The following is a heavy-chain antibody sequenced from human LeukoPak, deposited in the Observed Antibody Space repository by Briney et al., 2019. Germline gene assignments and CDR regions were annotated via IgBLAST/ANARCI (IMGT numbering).Heavy chain of an antibody. CDR2: INPKNGGT. CDR1: AYTFAGYF. Sequence: ASVKVSCKASAYTFAGYFMQWVRQAPGQGLEWMGWINPKNGGTNYAQKFQGRVTMTRDTSISTAYMELSSLRSEDTAVYYCARVNAIAVAGLPIDYWGQGTLVTVSS. CDR3: ARVNAIAVAGLPIDY. V-gene: IGHV1-2*02. J-gene: IGHJ4*02. D-gene: IGHD6-19*01.